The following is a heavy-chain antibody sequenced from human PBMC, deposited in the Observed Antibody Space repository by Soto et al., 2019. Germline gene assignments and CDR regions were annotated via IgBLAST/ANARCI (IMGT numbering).Heavy chain of an antibody. V-gene: IGHV3-23*01. D-gene: IGHD3-3*01. J-gene: IGHJ4*02. CDR1: GFTFSSYA. CDR2: ISGSGGST. Sequence: SGGSLRLSCAASGFTFSSYAMSWVRQAPGKGLEWVSAISGSGGSTYYADSVKGRFTISRDNSKNTLYLQMNSLRAEDTAVYYCAKTGGQFTIFGVVIMPPDYWGQGTLVTVSS. CDR3: AKTGGQFTIFGVVIMPPDY.